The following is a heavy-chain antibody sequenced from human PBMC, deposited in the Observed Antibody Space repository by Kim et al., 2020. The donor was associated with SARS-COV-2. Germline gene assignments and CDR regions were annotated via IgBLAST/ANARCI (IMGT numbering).Heavy chain of an antibody. J-gene: IGHJ4*02. Sequence: ASVKVSCKASGYTFTSYGISWVRQAPGQGLEWMGWISAYNGNTNYAQKLQGRVTMTTDTSTSTAYMELRSLRSDDTAVYYCARSARGYSGIAAAGTRDFDYWGQGTLVTVSS. CDR3: ARSARGYSGIAAAGTRDFDY. D-gene: IGHD6-13*01. CDR2: ISAYNGNT. CDR1: GYTFTSYG. V-gene: IGHV1-18*01.